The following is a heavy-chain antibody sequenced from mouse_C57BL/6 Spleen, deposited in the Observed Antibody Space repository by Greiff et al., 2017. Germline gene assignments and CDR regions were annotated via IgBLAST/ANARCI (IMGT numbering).Heavy chain of an antibody. V-gene: IGHV1-55*01. D-gene: IGHD1-1*01. CDR3: ARSWVSSSFAY. CDR2: IYPGSGST. J-gene: IGHJ3*01. Sequence: QVQLQQPGAELVKPVASVKMSCKASGHTFTSDWITWVKQRPGQGLEWIGDIYPGSGSTNYNEKFKSKATLTVDTSSSTAYMQLSSLTSEDSAVYYCARSWVSSSFAYWGQGTLVTVSA. CDR1: GHTFTSDW.